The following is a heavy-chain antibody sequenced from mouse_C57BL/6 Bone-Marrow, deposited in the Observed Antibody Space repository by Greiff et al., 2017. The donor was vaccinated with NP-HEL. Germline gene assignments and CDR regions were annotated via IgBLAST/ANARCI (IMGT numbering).Heavy chain of an antibody. V-gene: IGHV1-72*01. CDR3: ARYYYGSRGWYFDV. CDR1: GYTFTSYW. D-gene: IGHD1-1*01. Sequence: QVQLQQPGAHLVKPGASVKLSCKASGYTFTSYWMHWVKQRPGRGLEWIGRIDPNSGGTKFNEKFKTKATLTVDKPSSTAYMQLSSLTSEDSAVYYCARYYYGSRGWYFDVWGTGTTVTVSS. CDR2: IDPNSGGT. J-gene: IGHJ1*03.